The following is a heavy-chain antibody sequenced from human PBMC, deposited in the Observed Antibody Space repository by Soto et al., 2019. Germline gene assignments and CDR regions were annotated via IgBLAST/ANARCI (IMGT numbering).Heavy chain of an antibody. D-gene: IGHD3-9*01. CDR1: GGSISSGGYY. CDR2: VYYSGST. V-gene: IGHV4-39*01. J-gene: IGHJ4*02. Sequence: SETLSLTCTVSGGSISSGGYYWGWVRQPPGKGLEWIGSVYYSGSTYYNPSLESRVTISVDKSKNQFSLKQMSLSAADTAVYYCGRLEGLATISYYFDYWGQGALVTVSS. CDR3: GRLEGLATISYYFDY.